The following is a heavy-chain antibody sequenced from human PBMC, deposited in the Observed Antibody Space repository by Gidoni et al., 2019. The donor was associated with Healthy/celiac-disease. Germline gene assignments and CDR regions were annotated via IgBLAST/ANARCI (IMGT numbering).Heavy chain of an antibody. D-gene: IGHD4-17*01. J-gene: IGHJ4*02. CDR3: ARLGAPHHTVTHYFDY. V-gene: IGHV3-23*03. Sequence: EVQLLESGGGSVQPGGSLRLSCAASGFTFSSYAMSWVRQAPGKGLEWVAVISYDGSNTYYADSVKGRFTISRDNSKNTMHLQMNSLRADDTAVYYCARLGAPHHTVTHYFDYWGQGTLVTVSS. CDR1: GFTFSSYA. CDR2: ISYDGSNT.